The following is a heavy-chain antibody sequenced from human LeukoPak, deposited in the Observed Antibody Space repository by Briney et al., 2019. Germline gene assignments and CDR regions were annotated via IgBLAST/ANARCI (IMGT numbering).Heavy chain of an antibody. J-gene: IGHJ4*02. CDR1: GFTFSSYW. V-gene: IGHV3-7*03. D-gene: IGHD3-22*01. CDR3: ATPLDYYDSSGYHQGGD. CDR2: IKQDGSKK. Sequence: GGSLRLSCAASGFTFSSYWMSWVRQAPGKGLEWVANIKQDGSKKNYVDSVKGRFTISRDNAKNSLYLQMDSLRAEDTAVYYCATPLDYYDSSGYHQGGDWGQGTLVTVSS.